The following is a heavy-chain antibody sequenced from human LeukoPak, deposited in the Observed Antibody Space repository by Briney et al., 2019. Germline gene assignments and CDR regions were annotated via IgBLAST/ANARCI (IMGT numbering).Heavy chain of an antibody. CDR2: ISASGGGT. Sequence: GGSLRLSCAASGFTFSRYSMSWVRQPPGKGLEWVSSISASGGGTYYADSVKGRFTISRDNSKNTLYLQMNSLRAEDTAVFYCAKRNSSGWYYFDYWGQGTLVTVSS. J-gene: IGHJ4*02. CDR1: GFTFSRYS. CDR3: AKRNSSGWYYFDY. V-gene: IGHV3-23*01. D-gene: IGHD6-19*01.